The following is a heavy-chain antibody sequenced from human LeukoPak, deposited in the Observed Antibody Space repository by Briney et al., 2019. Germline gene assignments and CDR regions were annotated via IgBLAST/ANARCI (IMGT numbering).Heavy chain of an antibody. CDR2: INPNSGGT. J-gene: IGHJ4*02. Sequence: ASVKVSCKASGYTFTGYYMHWVRQAPGQGLEWMGWINPNSGGTNYAQKFQGRVTMTRDTSTSTVYMELSSLRSEDTAVYYCARWLQFIGSDYWGQGTLVTVSS. CDR1: GYTFTGYY. V-gene: IGHV1-2*02. D-gene: IGHD5-24*01. CDR3: ARWLQFIGSDY.